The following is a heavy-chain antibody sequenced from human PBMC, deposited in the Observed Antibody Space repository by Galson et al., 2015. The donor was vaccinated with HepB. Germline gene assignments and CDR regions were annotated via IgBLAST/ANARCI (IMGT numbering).Heavy chain of an antibody. CDR2: INPNSGGT. CDR3: ARDRCSSTSCYSWFDP. Sequence: SVKVSCKASGYTFTGYYMHWVRQAPGQGLEWMGWINPNSGGTNYAQKFQGRVTMTRDTSISTAYMELSRLRSDDTAVYYCARDRCSSTSCYSWFDPWGQGTLVTVSS. CDR1: GYTFTGYY. D-gene: IGHD2-2*02. V-gene: IGHV1-2*02. J-gene: IGHJ5*02.